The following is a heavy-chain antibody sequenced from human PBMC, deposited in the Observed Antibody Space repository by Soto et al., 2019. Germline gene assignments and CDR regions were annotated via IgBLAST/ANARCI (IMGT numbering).Heavy chain of an antibody. CDR2: ISGSGVTT. V-gene: IGHV3-23*01. J-gene: IGHJ2*01. CDR1: GFIFSSYP. CDR3: AKDLCGQRYFDL. D-gene: IGHD2-21*01. Sequence: EAQLLESGGGLVQPGGSLRLSCAASGFIFSSYPMSWVRQALGKGLEWVCGISGSGVTTFCADSVKGRFTISRDNSKNTRYLQMSSLRADDTAVYYCAKDLCGQRYFDLWGRGTLVTVSS.